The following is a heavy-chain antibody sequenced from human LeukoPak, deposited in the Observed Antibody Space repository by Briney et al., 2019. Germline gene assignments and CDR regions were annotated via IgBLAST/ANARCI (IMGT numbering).Heavy chain of an antibody. V-gene: IGHV4-39*01. CDR2: IYYSGST. J-gene: IGHJ5*02. D-gene: IGHD7-27*01. Sequence: PSETLSLTCTVSGGSISSSSYYWGWIRQPPGKGLEWIGSIYYSGSTYYNPSLKSRVTISVDTSKNQFSLKLSSVTAADTAVYYCARQGRGENWFDPWGQGTLVTVSS. CDR1: GGSISSSSYY. CDR3: ARQGRGENWFDP.